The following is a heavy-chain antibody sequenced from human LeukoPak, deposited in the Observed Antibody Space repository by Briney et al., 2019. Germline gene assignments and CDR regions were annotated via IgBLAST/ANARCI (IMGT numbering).Heavy chain of an antibody. CDR3: ARGAPRGDDYGGDFDY. V-gene: IGHV5-51*01. D-gene: IGHD4-23*01. Sequence: GESLKISCKGSGYSFSSYWIAWVRQMPGKGLEWMGIIYPGDSDIRHSPSLEGQVFISADKSIITAYLQWSSLKASDTAVYYCARGAPRGDDYGGDFDYWGQGTLVTVSS. CDR2: IYPGDSDI. CDR1: GYSFSSYW. J-gene: IGHJ4*02.